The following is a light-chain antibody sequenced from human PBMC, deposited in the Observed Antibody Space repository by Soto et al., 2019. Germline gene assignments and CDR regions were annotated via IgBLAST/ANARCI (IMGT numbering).Light chain of an antibody. CDR1: QSVSNNY. V-gene: IGKV3-20*01. CDR2: GAS. Sequence: DIVLTQSPGILSLSPGERAPLACRASQSVSNNYLAWYQQKPGQAPRLLIYGASNRATGIPDRFSGSGSGTDFTLTISRVEPEDFAVYYCQHYGSSPPFTFGPGTTVDIK. CDR3: QHYGSSPPFT. J-gene: IGKJ3*01.